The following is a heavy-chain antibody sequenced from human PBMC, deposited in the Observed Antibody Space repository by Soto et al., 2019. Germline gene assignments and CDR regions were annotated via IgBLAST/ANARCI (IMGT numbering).Heavy chain of an antibody. V-gene: IGHV1-69*13. CDR2: IIPTFGTA. Sequence: SVKVSCKASGGTFSSYAISWVRQAPGQGLEWMGGIIPTFGTANYAQKLQGRVTITADESTSTAYMELSSLRSDDTAVYYCARDLGGYSGFPHPWGQGTLVTVSS. J-gene: IGHJ5*02. CDR3: ARDLGGYSGFPHP. CDR1: GGTFSSYA. D-gene: IGHD5-12*01.